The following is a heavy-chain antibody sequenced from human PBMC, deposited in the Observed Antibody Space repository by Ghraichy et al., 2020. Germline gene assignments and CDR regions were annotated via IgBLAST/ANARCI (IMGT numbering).Heavy chain of an antibody. V-gene: IGHV1-69*13. CDR1: GGTFSSYA. Sequence: SVKVSCKASGGTFSSYAISWVRQAPGQGLEWMGGIIPIFGTANYAQKFQGRVTITADESTSTAYMELSSLRSEDTAVYYCARAASPGGDSYAFDIWGQGTMVTVSS. D-gene: IGHD2-21*02. CDR3: ARAASPGGDSYAFDI. J-gene: IGHJ3*02. CDR2: IIPIFGTA.